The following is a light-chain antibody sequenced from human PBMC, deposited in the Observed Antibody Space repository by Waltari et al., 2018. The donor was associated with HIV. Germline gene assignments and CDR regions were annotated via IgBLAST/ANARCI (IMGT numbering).Light chain of an antibody. CDR2: GAYGAF. V-gene: IGKV3-20*01. CDR1: QSFDSDY. Sequence: EIVLTQSPVTLSLSPGERATLSCRASQSFDSDYLAWYQQKPGQSPRLLVYGAYGAFTRATGIPDRVRGSGSGTDFSVAISGLQPEDSAMYYCQQYASSPSTFGGGTKVEIK. CDR3: QQYASSPST. J-gene: IGKJ4*01.